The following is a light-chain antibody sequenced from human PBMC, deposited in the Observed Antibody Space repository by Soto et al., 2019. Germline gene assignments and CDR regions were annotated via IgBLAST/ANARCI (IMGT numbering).Light chain of an antibody. CDR3: QQYYNRLLFT. CDR1: QDISNY. CDR2: DAS. Sequence: DIQMTQSPSSLSASVGDRVTITCQASQDISNYLNWYQQKPGRAPKLLIYDASNLETGVPSRFSGSGSGTDFTFTISSLQTEDSAPDVCQQYYNRLLFTFGTGTKVDIK. J-gene: IGKJ3*01. V-gene: IGKV1-33*01.